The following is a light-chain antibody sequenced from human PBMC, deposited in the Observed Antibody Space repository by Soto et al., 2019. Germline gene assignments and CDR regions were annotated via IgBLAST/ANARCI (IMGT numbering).Light chain of an antibody. CDR2: GAS. V-gene: IGKV3-20*01. CDR1: QSVSSSY. CDR3: QQYGSSPQTWT. Sequence: EIVLTQSPGTLSFSPGERATLSCRASQSVSSSYLAWYQQKPGQAPRLLIYGASSRATGIPDRFSGSGSGTDFTLTISRLEPEDFAVYYCQQYGSSPQTWTFGQGTKVDIK. J-gene: IGKJ1*01.